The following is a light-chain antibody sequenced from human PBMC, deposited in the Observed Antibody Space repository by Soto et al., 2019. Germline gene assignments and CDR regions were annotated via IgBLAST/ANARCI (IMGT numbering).Light chain of an antibody. Sequence: DIQMTQSPSTLSASVGDRVIITCRASQSIGNLLAWYQQKPGQAPNLLIYKASTLESGVPSRFSGSGSGTEFTLTSSSLQPDDFATYYCQHYNSSSPFGGGTKVEIK. CDR1: QSIGNL. V-gene: IGKV1-5*03. CDR2: KAS. CDR3: QHYNSSSP. J-gene: IGKJ4*02.